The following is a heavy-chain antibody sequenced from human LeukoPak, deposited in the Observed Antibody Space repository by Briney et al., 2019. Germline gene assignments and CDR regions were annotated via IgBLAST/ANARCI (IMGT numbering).Heavy chain of an antibody. D-gene: IGHD3-10*01. CDR2: IKRDGNEK. Sequence: GGSLRLSCVPSGFTLSRYWMNWVRQAPGKGLEWVANIKRDGNEKNYVDSVKGRFSISRDNAKNSLYLQMDSLRAEDTAVYYCAKEGAYPIITYDSWGQGALVTVSS. CDR1: GFTLSRYW. J-gene: IGHJ5*01. CDR3: AKEGAYPIITYDS. V-gene: IGHV3-7*01.